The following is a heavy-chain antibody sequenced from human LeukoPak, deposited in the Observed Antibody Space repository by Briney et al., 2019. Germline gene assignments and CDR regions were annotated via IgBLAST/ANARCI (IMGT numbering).Heavy chain of an antibody. Sequence: GGSLRLSRAASGFTFSSYWMSWVRQAPGKGLEWVANIKQDGSEKYYVDSVKGRFTISRDNAKNSLYLQMNSLRAEDTAVYYCARGGGYDQYYYYYYYMDVWGKGTTVTVSS. V-gene: IGHV3-7*01. J-gene: IGHJ6*03. CDR1: GFTFSSYW. CDR2: IKQDGSEK. D-gene: IGHD5-12*01. CDR3: ARGGGYDQYYYYYYYMDV.